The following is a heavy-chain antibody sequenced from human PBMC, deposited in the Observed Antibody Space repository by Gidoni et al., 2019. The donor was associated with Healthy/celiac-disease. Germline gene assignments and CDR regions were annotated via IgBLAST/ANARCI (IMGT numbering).Heavy chain of an antibody. CDR2: IDYSGST. CDR1: PGSISSYY. CDR3: ARENGYSSGGLDY. J-gene: IGHJ4*02. V-gene: IGHV4-59*01. D-gene: IGHD6-19*01. Sequence: VQLQYSGPGLVYSSETPSLTGTSSPGSISSYYWSLFRRPPGKGLKWIGYIDYSGSTNYNPSRKSRVTISVETSKNQFSLKRSAVTDADTAVYYCARENGYSSGGLDYWGQGTLVTVSS.